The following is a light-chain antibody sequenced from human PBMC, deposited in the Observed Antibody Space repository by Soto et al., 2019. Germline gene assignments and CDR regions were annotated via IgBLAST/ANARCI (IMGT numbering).Light chain of an antibody. J-gene: IGKJ4*01. V-gene: IGKV3-20*01. Sequence: EILLTQSPGTLSFSPGDRATLFCRASHSISSRYLAWYRQRPGQAPRLLIYGASSRAADIPPRFSGSGSGTDCTLTIDRLEPEDFAVYHCQQYHTAPPTFGGGTKVDIK. CDR2: GAS. CDR3: QQYHTAPPT. CDR1: HSISSRY.